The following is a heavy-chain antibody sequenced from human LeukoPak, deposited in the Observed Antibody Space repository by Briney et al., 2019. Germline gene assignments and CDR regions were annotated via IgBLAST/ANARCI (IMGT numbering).Heavy chain of an antibody. CDR1: GFSFTSYG. CDR2: ISFDGSIK. V-gene: IGHV3-33*01. J-gene: IGHJ4*02. Sequence: PGRSLRLSCAASGFSFTSYGMHWVRQAPGKGLEWVSFISFDGSIKYYGVSVKGRFTISTDDSKNTLYLHMNSLRAEDTAVYYCASPGPEFSSSSILDYWGQGTLVTVSS. CDR3: ASPGPEFSSSSILDY. D-gene: IGHD6-6*01.